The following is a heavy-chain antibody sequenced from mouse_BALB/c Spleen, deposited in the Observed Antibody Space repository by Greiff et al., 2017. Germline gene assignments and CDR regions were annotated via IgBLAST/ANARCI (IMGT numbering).Heavy chain of an antibody. Sequence: VKLMESGAELVRPGSSVKISCKASGYAFSSYWMNWVKQRPGQGLEWIGQIYPGDGDTNYNGKFKGKATLTADKSSSTAYMQLSSLTSEDSAVYFCARGNGYYAMDYWGQGTSVTVSS. CDR1: GYAFSSYW. CDR2: IYPGDGDT. J-gene: IGHJ4*01. D-gene: IGHD2-1*01. V-gene: IGHV1-80*01. CDR3: ARGNGYYAMDY.